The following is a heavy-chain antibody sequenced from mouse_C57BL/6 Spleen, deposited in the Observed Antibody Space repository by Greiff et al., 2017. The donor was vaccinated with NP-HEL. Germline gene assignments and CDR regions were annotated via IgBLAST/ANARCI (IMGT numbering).Heavy chain of an antibody. D-gene: IGHD2-4*01. CDR1: GYTFTSYD. J-gene: IGHJ2*01. V-gene: IGHV1-85*01. CDR3: ARRYDYYSFDD. CDR2: IYPRDGST. Sequence: QVQLQQSGPELVKPGASVKLSCKASGYTFTSYDINWVKQRLGQGLEWIGWIYPRDGSTNYNQKFKGKSTLTVDKSSSTAYMKLSSLTSEVSAVYYCARRYDYYSFDDSGQGTTLPVSS.